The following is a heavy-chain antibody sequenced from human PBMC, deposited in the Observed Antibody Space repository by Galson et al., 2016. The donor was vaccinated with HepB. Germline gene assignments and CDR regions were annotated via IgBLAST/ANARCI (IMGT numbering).Heavy chain of an antibody. CDR2: IWHDGSIK. CDR1: GFSFSTYG. Sequence: SLRLSCAASGFSFSTYGMHWVRQAPGKGLEWVAVIWHDGSIKYYGESVKGRFTISRDNSKNTLFLQMTALRVEDTAVYYCARDYSRSGPMYSYYYMDVWGKGAPVTFSS. CDR3: ARDYSRSGPMYSYYYMDV. J-gene: IGHJ6*03. D-gene: IGHD6-13*01. V-gene: IGHV3-33*01.